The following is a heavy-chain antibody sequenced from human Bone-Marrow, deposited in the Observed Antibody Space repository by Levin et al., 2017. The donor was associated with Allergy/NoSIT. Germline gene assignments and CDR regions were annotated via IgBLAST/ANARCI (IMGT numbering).Heavy chain of an antibody. J-gene: IGHJ4*02. CDR2: VSYEGTKK. CDR3: VKDSGRWLHFTGLYYFDY. Sequence: PGGSLRLSCRASGITFNQSGMHWVRQAPGKGLEWVAVVSYEGTKKYYADSVKGRFTISRDNSKNTLYLQMNNLRPDDTAVYKCVKDSGRWLHFTGLYYFDYWGRGTLVTVSS. D-gene: IGHD5-24*01. V-gene: IGHV3-30*18. CDR1: GITFNQSG.